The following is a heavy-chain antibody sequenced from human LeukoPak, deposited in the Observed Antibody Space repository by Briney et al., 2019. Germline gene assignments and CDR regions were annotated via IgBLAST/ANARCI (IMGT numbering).Heavy chain of an antibody. CDR3: ARRGRYITPGGFDI. V-gene: IGHV4-34*01. CDR1: GGSFSGYY. J-gene: IGHJ3*02. CDR2: INHSGST. Sequence: SETLSLTCAVYGGSFSGYYWSWIRQPPGKGLEWIGEINHSGSTNYNPSLKSRVTISVDTSKNQFSLKLSSVTAADTVVYYCARRGRYITPGGFDIWGQGTMVTVSS. D-gene: IGHD3-10*01.